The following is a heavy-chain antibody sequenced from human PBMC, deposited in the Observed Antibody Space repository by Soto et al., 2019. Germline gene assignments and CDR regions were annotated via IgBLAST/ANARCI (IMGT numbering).Heavy chain of an antibody. CDR2: IRAYNGNT. CDR1: GYTFTSYG. D-gene: IGHD6-6*01. J-gene: IGHJ6*02. CDR3: ARLRGLAARGNYYYGMDG. V-gene: IGHV1-18*04. Sequence: QVQLVQSGAEVKKPGASVKVSCKASGYTFTSYGISWVRQAPGQGLEWMGWIRAYNGNTNYAQKLQGRVTITTDTSTSTAYMELRSLRSDDTAVHYCARLRGLAARGNYYYGMDGWGQGTTVTVSS.